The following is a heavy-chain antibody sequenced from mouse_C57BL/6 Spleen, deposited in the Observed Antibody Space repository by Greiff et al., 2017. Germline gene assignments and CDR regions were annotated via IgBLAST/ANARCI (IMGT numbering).Heavy chain of an antibody. Sequence: QVQLQQPGAELVKPGASVKLSCKASGYTFTSSWMHWVKQRPGQGLEWIGMIHPNSGSTNYNEKFKSKATLTVDKSSSAAYMQLSSLTSEDSAVYYCARGGTSVFDYWGQGTTLTVSS. CDR3: ARGGTSVFDY. V-gene: IGHV1-64*01. J-gene: IGHJ2*01. CDR2: IHPNSGST. CDR1: GYTFTSSW. D-gene: IGHD2-14*01.